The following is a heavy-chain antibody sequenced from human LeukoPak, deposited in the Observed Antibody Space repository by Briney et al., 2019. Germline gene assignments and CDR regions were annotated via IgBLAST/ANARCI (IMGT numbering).Heavy chain of an antibody. V-gene: IGHV1-2*02. J-gene: IGHJ4*02. CDR2: INPNSGGT. CDR1: GYTFTGYY. D-gene: IGHD6-13*01. Sequence: ASVKVSCKASGYTFTGYYMHWVRQAPGQGLEWMGWINPNSGGTNYAQKLQGRVTMTRDTSISTAYMELSRLRSDDTAVYYCVAAAAGRFGDYWGQGTLVTVSS. CDR3: VAAAAGRFGDY.